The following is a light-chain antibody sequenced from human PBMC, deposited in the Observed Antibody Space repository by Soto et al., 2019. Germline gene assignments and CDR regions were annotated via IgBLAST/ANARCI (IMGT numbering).Light chain of an antibody. CDR3: QQYSSSPPEFT. CDR1: QSVGSSY. Sequence: ENVLTQSPGTLSVSPGERVTLSCSASQSVGSSYLAWYQQRPGQAPRLLIFGASYRATGIPDRFSGSGSGTDFTLTISRLEPEDVAVYYCQQYSSSPPEFTFGPGTKVDSK. J-gene: IGKJ3*01. V-gene: IGKV3-20*01. CDR2: GAS.